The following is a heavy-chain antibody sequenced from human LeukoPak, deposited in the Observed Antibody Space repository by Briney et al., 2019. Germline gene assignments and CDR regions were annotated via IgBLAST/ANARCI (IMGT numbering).Heavy chain of an antibody. CDR1: GYTFTGYY. CDR3: ARWGSSSGLDH. D-gene: IGHD6-6*01. J-gene: IGHJ5*02. V-gene: IGHV1-2*02. CDR2: INPNSGAT. Sequence: ASVKVSCKASGYTFTGYYMNWVRQAPGQGLEGMGWINPNSGATNYAQKFQGRVTMTRDTSISTGYMELSRLTSDDTAVYYCARWGSSSGLDHWGQGTLVTVSS.